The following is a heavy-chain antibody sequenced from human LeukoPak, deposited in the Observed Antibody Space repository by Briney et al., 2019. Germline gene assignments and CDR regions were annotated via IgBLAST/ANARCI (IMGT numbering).Heavy chain of an antibody. V-gene: IGHV3-48*03. CDR1: GFAFGAYE. CDR2: FAGSDTTK. CDR3: TTLGYHLDS. Sequence: GGSLRLSCAASGFAFGAYEMNWVRQAPGKGLERVAYFAGSDTTKYYADSVRGRFTISRDNAKKSLYLQMNSLRAEDTALYYCTTLGYHLDSWGQGTLVTVSS. J-gene: IGHJ4*02. D-gene: IGHD3-22*01.